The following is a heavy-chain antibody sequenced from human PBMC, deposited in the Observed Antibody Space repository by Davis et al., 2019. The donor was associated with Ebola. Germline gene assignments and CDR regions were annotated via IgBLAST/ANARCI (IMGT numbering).Heavy chain of an antibody. CDR3: ARDSYGDYPGVYYGMDV. Sequence: SETLSLTCAVSGGSISSSNWWSWVRQPPGKGLEWIGEIYHSGSTHYNPSLKSRVTISVDKSKNQFSLKLSSVTAADTAVYYCARDSYGDYPGVYYGMDVWGQGATVTVSS. D-gene: IGHD4-17*01. CDR1: GGSISSSNW. V-gene: IGHV4-4*02. J-gene: IGHJ6*02. CDR2: IYHSGST.